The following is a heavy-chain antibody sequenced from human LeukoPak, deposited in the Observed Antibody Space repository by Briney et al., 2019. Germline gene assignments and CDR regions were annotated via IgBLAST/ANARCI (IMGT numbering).Heavy chain of an antibody. CDR3: AKGRDYYDSSGYYRRGGYFDY. J-gene: IGHJ4*02. D-gene: IGHD3-22*01. CDR2: ISYDGSNK. V-gene: IGHV3-30*18. CDR1: GFTFSSYG. Sequence: GGSLRLSCAASGFTFSSYGMHWVRQAPGKGLEWVAVISYDGSNKYYADSVKGRFTISRDNSKNTLYLQMNSLRAEDTAVYYCAKGRDYYDSSGYYRRGGYFDYWGQGTLVTASS.